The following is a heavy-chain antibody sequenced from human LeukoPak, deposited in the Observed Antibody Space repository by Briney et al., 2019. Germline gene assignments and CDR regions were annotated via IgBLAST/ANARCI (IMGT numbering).Heavy chain of an antibody. CDR2: IYSGGST. Sequence: GGSLRLSCAASGFTVSSNYMNWVRQAPGKGLEWVSVIYSGGSTIYADSVKGRFTISRDSSKNTLYLQMNSLRAEDTAVYYCARDPVGAIGYGMDVWGQGTTVTVSS. V-gene: IGHV3-66*01. CDR1: GFTVSSNY. CDR3: ARDPVGAIGYGMDV. J-gene: IGHJ6*02. D-gene: IGHD1-26*01.